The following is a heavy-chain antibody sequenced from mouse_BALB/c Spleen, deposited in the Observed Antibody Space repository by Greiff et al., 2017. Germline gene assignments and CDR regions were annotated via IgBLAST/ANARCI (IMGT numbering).Heavy chain of an antibody. D-gene: IGHD2-10*02. V-gene: IGHV5-6*02. CDR3: ARRGYGNFFDY. CDR2: ISSGGSYT. J-gene: IGHJ2*01. Sequence: QVESGGDLVKPGGSLKLSCAASGFTFSSYGMSWVRQTPDKRLEWVATISSGGSYTYYPDSVKGRFTISRDNAKNTLYLQMSSLKSEDTAMYYCARRGYGNFFDYWGQGTTLTVSS. CDR1: GFTFSSYG.